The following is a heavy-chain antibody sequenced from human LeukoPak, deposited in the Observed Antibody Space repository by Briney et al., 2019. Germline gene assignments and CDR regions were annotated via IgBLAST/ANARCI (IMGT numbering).Heavy chain of an antibody. CDR2: INHSGST. V-gene: IGHV4-34*01. Sequence: PSETLSLTCAVYGGSFSGYYWSWIRQPPGKGLEWIGEINHSGSTNYNPSLKSRVTISVDTSKNQFSLKLSSVTAADTAVYYCARDYLDTSDDYVWGSYRSQYYFDYWGQGTLVTVSS. CDR1: GGSFSGYY. J-gene: IGHJ4*02. D-gene: IGHD3-16*02. CDR3: ARDYLDTSDDYVWGSYRSQYYFDY.